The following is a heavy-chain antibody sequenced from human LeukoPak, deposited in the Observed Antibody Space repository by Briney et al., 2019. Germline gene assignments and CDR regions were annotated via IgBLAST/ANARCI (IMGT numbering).Heavy chain of an antibody. J-gene: IGHJ4*02. D-gene: IGHD2-15*01. CDR1: GYTFTGYY. CDR2: ISPNTGDT. Sequence: GASVKVSCKASGYTFTGYYLFWVRQAPGQGLEWMGWISPNTGDTKYGQKFQGRVTLTRDTSIRTTYMELSSLRSDDTAVYYCARDERYCNGDNHYPDLGYWGQGTLVTVSS. CDR3: ARDERYCNGDNHYPDLGY. V-gene: IGHV1-2*02.